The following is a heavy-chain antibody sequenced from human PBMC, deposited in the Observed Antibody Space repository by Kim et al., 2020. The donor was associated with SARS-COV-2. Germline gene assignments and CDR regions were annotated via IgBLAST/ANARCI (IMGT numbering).Heavy chain of an antibody. V-gene: IGHV1-69*04. CDR1: GGTFSSYA. CDR3: ARDYLEQTSSLSYNWFDP. J-gene: IGHJ5*02. Sequence: SVKVSCKASGGTFSSYAISWVRQAPGQGLEWMGRIIPILGIANYAQKFQGRVTITADKSTSTAYMELSSLRSEDTAVYYCARDYLEQTSSLSYNWFDPWGQGTLVTVSS. CDR2: IIPILGIA. D-gene: IGHD3-16*02.